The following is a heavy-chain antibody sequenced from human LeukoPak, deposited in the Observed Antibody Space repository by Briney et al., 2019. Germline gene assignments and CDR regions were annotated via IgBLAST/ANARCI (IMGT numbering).Heavy chain of an antibody. CDR2: ITSSSSYI. Sequence: GGTLRLSCAASGFTFNTYGMSWVRQAPGKGLEWVSSITSSSSYIYYADSVKGRFTISRDNAKNSLYLQMNSLRVEDTAVYYCARHVVAVGFDYWGQGTLVTVSS. D-gene: IGHD3-22*01. CDR3: ARHVVAVGFDY. V-gene: IGHV3-21*01. CDR1: GFTFNTYG. J-gene: IGHJ4*02.